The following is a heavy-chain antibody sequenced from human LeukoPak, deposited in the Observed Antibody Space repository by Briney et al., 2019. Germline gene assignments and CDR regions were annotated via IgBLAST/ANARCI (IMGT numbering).Heavy chain of an antibody. V-gene: IGHV1-18*01. CDR3: ARDFTPYCSSTSCSWFDP. Sequence: ASVKVSCKASGYTFSSYGISWVRQAPGQGLEWMGWIIAYNGQTIYAQKLQGRVTTTTDTSTSTAYMELRSLTSDDTAVYYCARDFTPYCSSTSCSWFDPWGQGTLVTVSS. J-gene: IGHJ5*02. CDR1: GYTFSSYG. CDR2: IIAYNGQT. D-gene: IGHD2-2*01.